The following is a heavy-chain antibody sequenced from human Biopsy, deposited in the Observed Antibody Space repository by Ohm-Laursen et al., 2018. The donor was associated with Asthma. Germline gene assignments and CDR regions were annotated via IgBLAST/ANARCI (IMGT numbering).Heavy chain of an antibody. V-gene: IGHV1-18*01. D-gene: IGHD3-10*01. J-gene: IGHJ6*02. CDR3: ARAVDYSHYYGIDV. Sequence: ASVKVSCNISGYTFNSAGITWVRQAPGQGLEWMGWTSVYNGNTKVAQKLQDRVTMITDTSTSTAYMELRSLRSDDTAVYFCARAVDYSHYYGIDVWGQGTTVTVS. CDR2: TSVYNGNT. CDR1: GYTFNSAG.